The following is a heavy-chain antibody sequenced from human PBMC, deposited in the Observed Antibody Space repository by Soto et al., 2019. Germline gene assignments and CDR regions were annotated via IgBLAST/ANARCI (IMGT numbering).Heavy chain of an antibody. CDR3: GRGGRIAAAETNWFDP. D-gene: IGHD6-13*01. J-gene: IGHJ5*02. Sequence: PSETLSLTCAVYGGSFSGYYWSWIRQPPGKGLEWIGEINHSGSTNYNPSLKSRVTISVDTSKNQFSLKLSSVTAADTAVYYCGRGGRIAAAETNWFDPWGQGTLVTVSS. CDR2: INHSGST. CDR1: GGSFSGYY. V-gene: IGHV4-34*01.